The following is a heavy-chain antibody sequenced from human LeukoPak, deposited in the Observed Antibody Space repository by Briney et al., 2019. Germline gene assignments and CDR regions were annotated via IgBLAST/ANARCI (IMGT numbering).Heavy chain of an antibody. Sequence: GGSLKLSCAASGFTFSGSAMHWVRQASGKGLEWVGRIRSKANSYATAYAASAKGRFTISRDDSKNTAYLQMNSLKTEDTAVYYCTTFIAAAGIDYWGQGTLVTVSS. CDR2: IRSKANSYAT. V-gene: IGHV3-73*01. CDR1: GFTFSGSA. J-gene: IGHJ4*02. D-gene: IGHD6-13*01. CDR3: TTFIAAAGIDY.